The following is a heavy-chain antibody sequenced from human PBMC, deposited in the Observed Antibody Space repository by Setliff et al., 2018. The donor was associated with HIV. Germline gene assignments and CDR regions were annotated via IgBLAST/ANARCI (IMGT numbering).Heavy chain of an antibody. J-gene: IGHJ4*02. CDR1: GGSINSRSYS. CDR3: ARGAPYGSGRHRWNS. D-gene: IGHD3-10*01. Sequence: SETLSLTCTVSGGSINSRSYSWGWIRQPPGKGLEWIGSICYSGSTYYNPSLTSRVTISVDTSNNKFSLRLTSVTAADTALYYCARGAPYGSGRHRWNSWGQGTLVTVSS. V-gene: IGHV4-39*07. CDR2: ICYSGST.